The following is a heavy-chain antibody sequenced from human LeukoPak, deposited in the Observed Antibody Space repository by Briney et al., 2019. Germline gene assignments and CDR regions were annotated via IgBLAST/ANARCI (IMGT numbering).Heavy chain of an antibody. CDR2: ISSSSSYI. V-gene: IGHV3-21*01. CDR3: ARSHYYYYYMDV. Sequence: PGGSLRLSCAASGFTFSSYSMNWVRQAPGKGLEWVSSISSSSSYIYYADSVKGRFTISRGNAKNSLYLQMNSLRAEDTAVYYCARSHYYYYYMDVWGKGTTVTISS. J-gene: IGHJ6*03. CDR1: GFTFSSYS.